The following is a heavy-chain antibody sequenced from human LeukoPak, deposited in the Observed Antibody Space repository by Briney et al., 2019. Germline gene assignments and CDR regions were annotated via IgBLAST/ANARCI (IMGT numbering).Heavy chain of an antibody. Sequence: GGSLRLSCAASGFTFSSHDMNWFRQAPRKGLEWISHISDSGSIYYADSVKGRFTISRDNARNSLYMHMNSLRAEDTAVYYCARDNGDDIWDSWGQGTLVTVSS. CDR1: GFTFSSHD. J-gene: IGHJ4*02. CDR2: ISDSGSI. V-gene: IGHV3-48*03. D-gene: IGHD3-9*01. CDR3: ARDNGDDIWDS.